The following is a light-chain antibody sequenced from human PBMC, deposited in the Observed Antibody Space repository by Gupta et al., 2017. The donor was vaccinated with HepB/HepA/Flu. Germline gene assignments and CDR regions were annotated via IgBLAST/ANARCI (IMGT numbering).Light chain of an antibody. CDR3: QQSYSVPFT. CDR2: STS. J-gene: IGKJ2*01. Sequence: IQLSQPLSSLPGSARYRVTITCRPSHNISRYLNWYQQTPGKAPKLLIYSTSNLQDGVPSRFTGSGSGTDFTLASSDPQPEDFATYFCQQSYSVPFTFGQGTKLEIK. CDR1: HNISRY. V-gene: IGKV1-39*01.